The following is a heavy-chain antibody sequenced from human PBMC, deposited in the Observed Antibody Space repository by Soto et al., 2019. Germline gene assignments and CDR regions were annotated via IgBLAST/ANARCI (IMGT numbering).Heavy chain of an antibody. CDR2: INPKSGGT. V-gene: IGHV1-2*04. CDR3: ARGDSTDCSNGVCSFFYNHDMDV. J-gene: IGHJ6*02. CDR1: GYSFTDYH. D-gene: IGHD2-8*01. Sequence: QVQLVQSGAEVKKPGASVKVSCKASGYSFTDYHIHWVRQAPGQGLEWLGRINPKSGGTSTAQKFQGWVPMTTDTSISTASMELTRLTSVATAIYYCARGDSTDCSNGVCSFFYNHDMDVWGQGTTVTVSS.